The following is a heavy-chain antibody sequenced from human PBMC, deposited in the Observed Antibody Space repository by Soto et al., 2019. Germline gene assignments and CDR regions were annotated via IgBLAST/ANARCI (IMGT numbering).Heavy chain of an antibody. V-gene: IGHV6-1*01. D-gene: IGHD2-2*01. CDR1: GDSVSSNSTA. Sequence: PSQPLSLPGVLSGDSVSSNSTAWNFIRQSRSRGLELLGRTYYRSNWYNDYAVSVKSRITINPDTSKNQFSLQLNSVTPEDTAVYYCARVGIVVVPAARYYGLDVWGQGTTVTVSS. J-gene: IGHJ6*02. CDR2: TYYRSNWYN. CDR3: ARVGIVVVPAARYYGLDV.